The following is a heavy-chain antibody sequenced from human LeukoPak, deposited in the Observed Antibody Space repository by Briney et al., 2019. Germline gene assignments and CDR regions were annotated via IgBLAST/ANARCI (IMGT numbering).Heavy chain of an antibody. CDR1: GGSISSYY. D-gene: IGHD3-3*01. Sequence: PSETLSLTCTVSGGSISSYYWSWIRQPPGKGLEWIGYIYYSGSTNYNPFLQSRVAISVDTSKNQFSLKLSSVTAADTAVYYCARPQNGFWSGQGAFDIWGQGTMVTVSS. CDR3: ARPQNGFWSGQGAFDI. V-gene: IGHV4-59*01. CDR2: IYYSGST. J-gene: IGHJ3*02.